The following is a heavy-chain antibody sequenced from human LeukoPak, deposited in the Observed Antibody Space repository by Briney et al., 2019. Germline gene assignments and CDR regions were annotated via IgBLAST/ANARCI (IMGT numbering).Heavy chain of an antibody. J-gene: IGHJ4*02. Sequence: SQTLSLTCTLSGGSISTYYSSWIRQPPGKGLGWIGYIYNSGSTTYNPSLKSRVTLSLDTSKYQLPLALSSVTAADKAVYYCARTVRGYRDYGPFDYWGQGTLVTVSS. V-gene: IGHV4-59*01. D-gene: IGHD5-12*01. CDR1: GGSISTYY. CDR2: IYNSGST. CDR3: ARTVRGYRDYGPFDY.